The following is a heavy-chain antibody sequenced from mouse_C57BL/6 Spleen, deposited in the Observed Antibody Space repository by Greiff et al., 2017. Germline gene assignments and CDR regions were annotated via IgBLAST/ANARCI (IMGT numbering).Heavy chain of an antibody. CDR3: ARSDYGSSYRYFDV. V-gene: IGHV1-69*01. J-gene: IGHJ1*03. D-gene: IGHD1-1*01. CDR2: IDPSDSYT. Sequence: QVQLQQPGAELVMPGASVKLSCKASGYTFTSYWMHWVKQRPGQGLEWIGEIDPSDSYTNSNQKFKGKSTLTVDKSSSTAYMQLSSLTSEASAVYYCARSDYGSSYRYFDVWGTGTTVTVSS. CDR1: GYTFTSYW.